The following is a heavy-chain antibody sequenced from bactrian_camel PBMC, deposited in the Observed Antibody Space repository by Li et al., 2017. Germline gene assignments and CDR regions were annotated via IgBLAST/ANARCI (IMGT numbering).Heavy chain of an antibody. CDR1: GFTFSSYW. CDR3: TKALVSGAGMGGKYNY. J-gene: IGHJ4*01. Sequence: HVQLVESGGGLVQPGGSLRLSCAASGFTFSSYWMTWVRQAPGKGLEWVSSIADTSTYYANSVKGRFTISRDNAKNTLYLQLNSPKTEDTAMYYCTKALVSGAGMGGKYNYWGQGTQVTFS. CDR2: IADTST. D-gene: IGHD3*01. V-gene: IGHV3S6*01.